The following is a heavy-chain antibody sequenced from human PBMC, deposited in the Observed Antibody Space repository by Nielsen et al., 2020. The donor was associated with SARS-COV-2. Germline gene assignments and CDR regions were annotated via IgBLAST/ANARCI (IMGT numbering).Heavy chain of an antibody. J-gene: IGHJ6*03. CDR2: ISSSSSTI. Sequence: GGSLRLSCAASGSTFSSYSMNWVRQAPGKGLEWVSYISSSSSTIYYADSVKGRFTISRDNAKNSLYLQMNSLRDEDTAVYYCASQGGELSYSNYDYYYYYYMDVWGKGTTVTVSS. CDR3: ASQGGELSYSNYDYYYYYYMDV. D-gene: IGHD4-11*01. V-gene: IGHV3-48*02. CDR1: GSTFSSYS.